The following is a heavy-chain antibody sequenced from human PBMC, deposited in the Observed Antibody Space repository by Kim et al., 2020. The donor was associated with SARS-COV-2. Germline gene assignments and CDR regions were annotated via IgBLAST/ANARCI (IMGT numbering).Heavy chain of an antibody. CDR2: VWPDGSNE. Sequence: GGSLRLSCAASGFNFGNYGLHWVRQAPGKGLEWVALVWPDGSNEHYAESVKGRFTISRDNSQNTLHLQMDNLRVEDTAVYYCVRENRGGLLWFGEFAYWG. CDR1: GFNFGNYG. CDR3: VRENRGGLLWFGEFAY. J-gene: IGHJ4*01. V-gene: IGHV3-33*01. D-gene: IGHD3-10*01.